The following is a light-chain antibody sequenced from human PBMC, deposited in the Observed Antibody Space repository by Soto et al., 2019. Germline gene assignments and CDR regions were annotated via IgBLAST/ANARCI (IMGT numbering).Light chain of an antibody. CDR2: GAT. CDR1: QSVGSSF. J-gene: IGKJ5*01. Sequence: IVLTQSPGTLSLSPWERATLSCRASQSVGSSFLAWYQQKPGQAPRLLMYGATSRATGIPDRFSGSGSGTDFTLSISRLEPEDFAVYYCQQYGRSPFTFGQGTRLEIK. CDR3: QQYGRSPFT. V-gene: IGKV3-20*01.